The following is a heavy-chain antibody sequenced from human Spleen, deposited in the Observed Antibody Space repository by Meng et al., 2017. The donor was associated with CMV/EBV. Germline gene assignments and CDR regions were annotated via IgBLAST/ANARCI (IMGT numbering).Heavy chain of an antibody. V-gene: IGHV3-13*01. J-gene: IGHJ5*02. Sequence: RLSCAASGFTFSTSDMHWVRQVTGKGLEWVSGINTAGVTFYPGSVKGRFTISRENAKNSVYLQMNSLRVGDTAVYYCVRGLRGGFDPWGQGTLVTVSS. CDR1: GFTFSTSD. D-gene: IGHD3-10*01. CDR3: VRGLRGGFDP. CDR2: INTAGVT.